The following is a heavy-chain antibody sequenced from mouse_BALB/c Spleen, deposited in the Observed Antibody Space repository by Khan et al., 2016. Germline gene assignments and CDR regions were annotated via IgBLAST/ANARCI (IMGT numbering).Heavy chain of an antibody. Sequence: EVKLLESGGGLVQPGGSLKLSCAASGFDFSRYWMSWVRQAPGKGLEWIGEINPDSSTINYTPSLKDKFIISRDNAKNTLYLQMSKVRSEDTDLYYCARQTGTEAMDYWGQGTSVTVSS. CDR2: INPDSSTI. V-gene: IGHV4-1*02. CDR1: GFDFSRYW. J-gene: IGHJ4*01. CDR3: ARQTGTEAMDY. D-gene: IGHD4-1*01.